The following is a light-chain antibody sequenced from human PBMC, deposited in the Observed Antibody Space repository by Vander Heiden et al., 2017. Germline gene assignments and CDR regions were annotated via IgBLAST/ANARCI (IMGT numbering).Light chain of an antibody. CDR3: QAWDSSTAGWV. CDR1: KLGGTS. CDR2: QDS. V-gene: IGLV3-1*01. J-gene: IGLJ3*02. Sequence: SYELTQPPSVSVSPGQTASITCTGDKLGGTSACLYQQKPGQSPVLVIYQDSKRPSGIPERFSGSNSGNTATLTISGTQAMDEADYYCQAWDSSTAGWVFGGGTKLTVL.